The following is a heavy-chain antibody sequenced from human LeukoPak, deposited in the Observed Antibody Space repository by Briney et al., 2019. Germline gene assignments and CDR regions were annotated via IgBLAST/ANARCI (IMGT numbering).Heavy chain of an antibody. Sequence: GGSLRLSYTASRFTFSSYWMNWVRQAPGKGLEWGANIKQDGSQKYYVDSVKGRFTISRDNAKNSLYLQMNTLRAEDTAVYYCARDVSGTGGKDYWGQGTLVTVSS. CDR2: IKQDGSQK. J-gene: IGHJ4*02. D-gene: IGHD1-1*01. CDR1: RFTFSSYW. CDR3: ARDVSGTGGKDY. V-gene: IGHV3-7*01.